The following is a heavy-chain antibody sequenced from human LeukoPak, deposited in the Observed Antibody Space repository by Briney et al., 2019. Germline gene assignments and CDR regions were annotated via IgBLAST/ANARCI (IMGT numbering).Heavy chain of an antibody. CDR3: GIASRVNDLPDF. J-gene: IGHJ4*02. D-gene: IGHD5/OR15-5a*01. V-gene: IGHV3-43*01. Sequence: PGGSLRLSCAASGFSFEIYTMHWVRQVPGKGLEWVSLISRDGSETDYADSVKGRFTISRDNSKTSLYLQMSSLKTEDTALYYCGIASRVNDLPDFWGQGTLVTVSS. CDR2: ISRDGSET. CDR1: GFSFEIYT.